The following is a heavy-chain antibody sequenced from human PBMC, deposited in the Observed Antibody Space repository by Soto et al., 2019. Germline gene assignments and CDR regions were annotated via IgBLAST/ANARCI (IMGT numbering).Heavy chain of an antibody. CDR2: IYYSGST. J-gene: IGHJ4*02. CDR3: ARGGGYSSSSRYFDY. V-gene: IGHV4-31*03. Sequence: QVQLQESGPGLVKPSQTLSLTCTVSGGSISSGGYYWSWIRQHPGKGLEWIGYIYYSGSTYYNPSLKSRGTLAVDTSKNQVAPKRSSVTAAGTAVYYGARGGGYSSSSRYFDYWGQGTLVTVSS. CDR1: GGSISSGGYY. D-gene: IGHD6-6*01.